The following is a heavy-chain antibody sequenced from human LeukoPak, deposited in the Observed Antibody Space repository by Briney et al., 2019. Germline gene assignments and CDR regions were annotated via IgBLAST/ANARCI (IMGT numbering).Heavy chain of an antibody. J-gene: IGHJ4*02. Sequence: PGGSLRLSXAASGFTFNSYGMHWVRQAPGKGLEWVAFIRYDGGNKYYADSVKGRFTISRDNSKNSLYLQMNSLRAEDTAVYYCAKDSHLAVVVVPAEWDYWGQGTLVTVSS. CDR2: IRYDGGNK. D-gene: IGHD2-2*01. V-gene: IGHV3-30*02. CDR1: GFTFNSYG. CDR3: AKDSHLAVVVVPAEWDY.